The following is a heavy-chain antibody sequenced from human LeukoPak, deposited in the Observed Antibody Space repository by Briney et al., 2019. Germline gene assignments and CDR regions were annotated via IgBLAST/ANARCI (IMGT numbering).Heavy chain of an antibody. V-gene: IGHV7-4-1*02. J-gene: IGHJ6*02. D-gene: IGHD5-12*01. CDR3: ARRARSPHEGYYGMDV. CDR1: GYTFTSYD. CDR2: INTNTGNP. Sequence: ASVKVSCKASGYTFTSYDINWVRQAPGQGLEWMGWINTNTGNPTYAQGFTGRFVFSLDTSVSTAYLQISSLKAEDTAVYYCARRARSPHEGYYGMDVWGQGTTVTVSS.